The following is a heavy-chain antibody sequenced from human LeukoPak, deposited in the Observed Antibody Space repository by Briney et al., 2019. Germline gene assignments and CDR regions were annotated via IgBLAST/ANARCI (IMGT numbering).Heavy chain of an antibody. CDR3: ARYGAVLRYFDTFDF. V-gene: IGHV3-30*04. CDR2: ISYDGSNK. Sequence: GGSLRLSCAASGFTFSSYAMHWVRQAPGKGLEWVAVISYDGSNKYYADSVKGRFTISRDNSKNTLYLQMNSLRAEDTAVYYCARYGAVLRYFDTFDFWGQGTLVSVSS. CDR1: GFTFSSYA. D-gene: IGHD3-9*01. J-gene: IGHJ4*02.